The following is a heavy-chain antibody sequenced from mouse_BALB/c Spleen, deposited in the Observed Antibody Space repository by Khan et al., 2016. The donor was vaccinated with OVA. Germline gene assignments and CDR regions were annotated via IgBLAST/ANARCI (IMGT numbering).Heavy chain of an antibody. V-gene: IGHV1S137*01. D-gene: IGHD1-1*02. CDR2: ISTNYGDA. CDR1: GYTFTDYA. J-gene: IGHJ3*01. CDR3: VRGGKFAY. Sequence: QVQLQQSGAELVRPGVSVKISCKATGYTFTDYAMHWVKQRHAKSLEWIGVISTNYGDADYNQKFQGKASMTVDRSSSTVYMELARLTSEASAIXYCVRGGKFAYWGQGTLVTASA.